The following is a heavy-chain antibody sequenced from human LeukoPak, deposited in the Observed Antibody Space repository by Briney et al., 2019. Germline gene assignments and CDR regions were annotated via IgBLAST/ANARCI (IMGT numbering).Heavy chain of an antibody. J-gene: IGHJ4*02. V-gene: IGHV3-21*01. Sequence: AGGSLRLSCAASGFTFSSYSMNWVRQAPGKGLEWVSSISSSSSYIYYADSVKGRFTISRDNAKNSLYLQMNSLRAEDTAVYYCARARLRYFDWRKGGLDYWGQGTLVTVSS. CDR2: ISSSSSYI. CDR3: ARARLRYFDWRKGGLDY. D-gene: IGHD3-9*01. CDR1: GFTFSSYS.